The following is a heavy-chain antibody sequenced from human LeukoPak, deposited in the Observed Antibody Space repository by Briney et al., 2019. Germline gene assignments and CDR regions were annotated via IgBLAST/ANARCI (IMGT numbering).Heavy chain of an antibody. D-gene: IGHD3-10*01. J-gene: IGHJ3*02. CDR1: GGTFSSYA. Sequence: ASVKVSCKASGGTFSSYAISWVRQAPGQGLEWMGGIIPIFGTANYAQKFQGRVTITADKSTSTAYMELSSLRSEDTAVYYCAIPKEPMVRGVIHGRAFDIWGQGTMVTVSS. V-gene: IGHV1-69*06. CDR3: AIPKEPMVRGVIHGRAFDI. CDR2: IIPIFGTA.